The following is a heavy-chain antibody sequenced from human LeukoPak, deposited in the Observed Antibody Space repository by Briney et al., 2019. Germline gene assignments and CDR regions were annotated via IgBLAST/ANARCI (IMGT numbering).Heavy chain of an antibody. Sequence: SQTLSLTCTVSGGSISSGSYYWSWIRQPAGKGLEWIGRIYTSGSTNYNPSLKSRVTISVDTSKNQFSLKLSSVTAADTAVYYCAREDQSADYWGQGTLVTVSS. CDR3: AREDQSADY. V-gene: IGHV4-61*02. CDR2: IYTSGST. J-gene: IGHJ4*02. CDR1: GGSISSGSYY.